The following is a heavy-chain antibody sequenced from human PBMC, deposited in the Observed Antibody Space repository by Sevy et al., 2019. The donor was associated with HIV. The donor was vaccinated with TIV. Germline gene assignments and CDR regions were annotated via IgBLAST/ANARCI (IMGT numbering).Heavy chain of an antibody. CDR1: GFAFSSHA. J-gene: IGHJ4*01. Sequence: GGSLRLSCAASGFAFSSHAMHWVRQAPGKGLEWVATISYEGTETFYAASVGGRFTISRDNSKIMLSLQINSLRPEDTAVYYCARDGGYSIKWYPLYWGHGTLVTVSS. CDR2: ISYEGTET. CDR3: ARDGGYSIKWYPLY. V-gene: IGHV3-30-3*01. D-gene: IGHD6-13*01.